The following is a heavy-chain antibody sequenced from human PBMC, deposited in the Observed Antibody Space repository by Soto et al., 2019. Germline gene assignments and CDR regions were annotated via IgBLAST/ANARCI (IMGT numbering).Heavy chain of an antibody. V-gene: IGHV4-59*12. Sequence: PSETLSLTCTVSGGSISTYYWSWIRQPPGKRLEWVGYIYYTGSTNYNPSLRSRVTISVDTSKNQFSLKLSSVTAADTAVYYCARVETYYYDRSGYGRDAFDIWGLGTMVTVS. D-gene: IGHD3-22*01. CDR1: GGSISTYY. CDR2: IYYTGST. J-gene: IGHJ3*02. CDR3: ARVETYYYDRSGYGRDAFDI.